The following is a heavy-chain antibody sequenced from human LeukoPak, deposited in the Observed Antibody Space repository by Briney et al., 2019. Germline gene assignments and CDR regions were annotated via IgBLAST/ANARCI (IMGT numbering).Heavy chain of an antibody. CDR2: IYYSGST. Sequence: PSETLSLTCTVSGGSISSYYWSWIRQPPGKGLEWIGYIYYSGSTNYNPSLKSRVTISVDTSKNQFSLKLSSVTAADTAVYYCARERYGSGIYYGMDVWGQGTTVTVSS. CDR1: GGSISSYY. CDR3: ARERYGSGIYYGMDV. V-gene: IGHV4-59*01. J-gene: IGHJ6*02. D-gene: IGHD3-10*01.